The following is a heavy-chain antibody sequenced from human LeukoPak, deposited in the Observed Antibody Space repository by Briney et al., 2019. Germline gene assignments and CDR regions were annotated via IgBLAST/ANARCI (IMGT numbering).Heavy chain of an antibody. CDR1: GGSISSYY. D-gene: IGHD1-7*01. CDR3: ARALELHYDY. Sequence: PSETLSLTCTVSGGSISSYYWSWIRQPPGKGLEWIGYTYYSGSTNYNPSLKSRVTISVDTSKNQFSLKLSSVTAADTAVYYCARALELHYDYWGQGTLVTVSS. V-gene: IGHV4-59*01. CDR2: TYYSGST. J-gene: IGHJ4*02.